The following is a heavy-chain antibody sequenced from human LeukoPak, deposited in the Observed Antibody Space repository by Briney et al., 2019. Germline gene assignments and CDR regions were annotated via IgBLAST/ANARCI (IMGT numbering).Heavy chain of an antibody. J-gene: IGHJ4*02. D-gene: IGHD3-9*01. V-gene: IGHV1-18*01. Sequence: ASVKVSCKASGYTFTSYGISWVRQAPGRGLEWMGWISGYNGFTNYAQKLQDRVTMTRDTSTSTAYMELRSLRSDDTAVYYCARSPHILTGENFDYWGQGTLLTVSS. CDR3: ARSPHILTGENFDY. CDR2: ISGYNGFT. CDR1: GYTFTSYG.